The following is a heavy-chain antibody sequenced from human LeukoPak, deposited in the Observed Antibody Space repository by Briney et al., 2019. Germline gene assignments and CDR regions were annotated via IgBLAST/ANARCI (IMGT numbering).Heavy chain of an antibody. Sequence: GGSLRLSCAASGFTFSSYEMNWVRQAPGKGLEWVSYISSSGSTIYYADSVKGRFTISRDNAKNSLYLQMNSLRAEDTAVYYCAREGSYSNYVHFDYWGQGTLVTVSS. CDR1: GFTFSSYE. D-gene: IGHD4-11*01. V-gene: IGHV3-48*03. CDR2: ISSSGSTI. CDR3: AREGSYSNYVHFDY. J-gene: IGHJ4*02.